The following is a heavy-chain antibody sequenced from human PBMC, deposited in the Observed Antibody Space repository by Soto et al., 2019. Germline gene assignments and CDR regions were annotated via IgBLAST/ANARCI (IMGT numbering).Heavy chain of an antibody. CDR2: TSYDGSGK. CDR1: GFTFRSYV. CDR3: ARWGTTGGLDV. D-gene: IGHD3-16*01. Sequence: QVQLVESGGGVVQPGTSLRLSCVGSGFTFRSYVIHWVRQAPGKGLEWVALTSYDGSGKYYGDSVRGRFTISRDNYRNTVDLQMDSLRLEDRAFYYCARWGTTGGLDVWGQGTLVSVSS. V-gene: IGHV3-30*19. J-gene: IGHJ1*01.